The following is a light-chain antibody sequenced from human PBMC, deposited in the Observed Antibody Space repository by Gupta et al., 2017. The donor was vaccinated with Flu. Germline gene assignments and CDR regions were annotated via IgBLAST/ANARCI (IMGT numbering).Light chain of an antibody. CDR2: YIS. V-gene: IGKV3-20*01. Sequence: EIVLTQSPDTLSLSLGERATLTCRASRSVTSRYLAWYQQKPGQAPRVLILYISTRATGIPDGLSSSRSETKFTLTISRLEHEDFAVYYCRQYQTSTTTFGRGTKVEIK. CDR3: RQYQTSTTT. CDR1: RSVTSRY. J-gene: IGKJ1*01.